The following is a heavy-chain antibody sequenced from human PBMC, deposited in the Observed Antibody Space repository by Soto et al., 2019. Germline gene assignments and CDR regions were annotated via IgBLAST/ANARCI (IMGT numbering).Heavy chain of an antibody. D-gene: IGHD2-2*02. CDR3: ARAPGDYCSSTSCYRNYGMDV. CDR1: GGSISSGGYY. Sequence: SETLSLTCTVSGGSISSGGYYWSWIRQHPGKGLEWIGYIYYSGSTYYNPSLKSRVTISVDTSKNQFSLKLSSVTAADTAVYYCARAPGDYCSSTSCYRNYGMDVWGQGTTVTVS. CDR2: IYYSGST. J-gene: IGHJ6*02. V-gene: IGHV4-31*03.